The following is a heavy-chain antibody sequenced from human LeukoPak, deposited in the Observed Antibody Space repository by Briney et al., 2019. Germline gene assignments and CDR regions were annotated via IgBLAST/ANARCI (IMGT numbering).Heavy chain of an antibody. CDR3: ARVIGVVPAAVNWFDP. CDR2: IYYSGST. V-gene: IGHV4-31*03. D-gene: IGHD2-2*01. Sequence: SETLSLTCTVSGGSISSGGYYWSWIRQHPGKGLEWIGYIYYSGSTYYNPSLKSRVTISVDTSKNQFSLKLSSVTAADTAVYYCARVIGVVPAAVNWFDPWGQGTLVTVSS. J-gene: IGHJ5*02. CDR1: GGSISSGGYY.